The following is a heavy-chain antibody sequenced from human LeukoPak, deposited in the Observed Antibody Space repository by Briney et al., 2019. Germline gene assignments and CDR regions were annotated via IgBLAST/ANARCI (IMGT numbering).Heavy chain of an antibody. D-gene: IGHD3-22*01. V-gene: IGHV4-39*01. Sequence: SETLSLTCTVSGGSISSYYWGWIRQPPGKGLEWIGSIYYSGSTYYNPSLKSRVTMSVDTSKNQFSLKLSSVTAADTAVYYCARSWKWLFHYWGQGTLVTVSS. J-gene: IGHJ4*02. CDR2: IYYSGST. CDR3: ARSWKWLFHY. CDR1: GGSISSYY.